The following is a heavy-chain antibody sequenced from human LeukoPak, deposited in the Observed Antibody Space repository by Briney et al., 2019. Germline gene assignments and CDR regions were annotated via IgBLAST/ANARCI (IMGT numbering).Heavy chain of an antibody. CDR1: GYTFTGYY. D-gene: IGHD1-26*01. J-gene: IGHJ3*02. CDR3: ARDLKLPIVGATSYAFDI. CDR2: INPNSGGT. Sequence: ASVKVSCKASGYTFTGYYMHWVRQAPGQGLEWMGWINPNSGGTNYAQKFQGRATMTRDTSISTAYMELSRLRSDDTAVYYCARDLKLPIVGATSYAFDIWGQGTMVTVSS. V-gene: IGHV1-2*02.